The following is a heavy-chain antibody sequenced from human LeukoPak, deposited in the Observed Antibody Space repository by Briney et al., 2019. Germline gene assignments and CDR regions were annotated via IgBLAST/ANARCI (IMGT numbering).Heavy chain of an antibody. CDR2: INPNSGGT. CDR3: ARVGFCSGGLCPYYFDY. J-gene: IGHJ4*02. D-gene: IGHD2-15*01. Sequence: ASVKVSCKASGYTFTGYYMHWVRHAPGQGLEWMGWINPNSGGTSFAQKFQGRVTMTRDTSISTAYMELSRLRSDDTAVYYCARVGFCSGGLCPYYFDYWGQGTLVTVSS. V-gene: IGHV1-2*02. CDR1: GYTFTGYY.